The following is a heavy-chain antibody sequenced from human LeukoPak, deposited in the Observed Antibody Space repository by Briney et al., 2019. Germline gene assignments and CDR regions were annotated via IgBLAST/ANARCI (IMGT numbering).Heavy chain of an antibody. CDR3: ARVYDYVWGSYRYRSYYYYMDV. J-gene: IGHJ6*03. V-gene: IGHV3-20*04. CDR2: INWNGGST. D-gene: IGHD3-16*02. Sequence: GGSLRLSCAASGFTFDDYGMSWVRQAPGKGLEWVSGINWNGGSTGYADSVKGRFTISRDNAKNSLYLQMNSLRAEDTALYYCARVYDYVWGSYRYRSYYYYMDVWGKGTTVTVSS. CDR1: GFTFDDYG.